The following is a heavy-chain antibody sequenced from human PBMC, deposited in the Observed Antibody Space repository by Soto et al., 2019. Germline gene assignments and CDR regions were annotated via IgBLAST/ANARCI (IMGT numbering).Heavy chain of an antibody. CDR2: IWYDGSNK. CDR1: GFTFSSYG. J-gene: IGHJ6*02. CDR3: AREGSTTHYYYYYGMDV. Sequence: PGGSLRLSCAASGFTFSSYGMHWVRQAPGKGLEWVAVIWYDGSNKYYADSVKGRFTISRDNSKNTLYLQMNSLRAEDTAVYYCAREGSTTHYYYYYGMDVWGHGTTVTVSS. D-gene: IGHD5-12*01. V-gene: IGHV3-33*01.